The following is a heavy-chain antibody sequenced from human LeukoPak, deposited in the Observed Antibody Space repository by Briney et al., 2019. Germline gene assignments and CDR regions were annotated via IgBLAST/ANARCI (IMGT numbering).Heavy chain of an antibody. D-gene: IGHD1-26*01. J-gene: IGHJ4*02. V-gene: IGHV1-46*01. CDR1: GYTFTSYY. CDR3: ASGSYTPYYFDY. Sequence: ASVKVSCKASGYTFTSYYMHWVRQAPGQGLEWMVIINPSCGSTSYAQKFQGRVTMTRHTSTSTVYMELSSLRSEDTAVYYCASGSYTPYYFDYWGQGTLVTVSS. CDR2: INPSCGST.